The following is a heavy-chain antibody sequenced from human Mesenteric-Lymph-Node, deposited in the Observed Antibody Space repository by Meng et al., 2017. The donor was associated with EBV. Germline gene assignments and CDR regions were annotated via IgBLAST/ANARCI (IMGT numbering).Heavy chain of an antibody. CDR2: IIPIFGTA. CDR1: GGPFSSYA. CDR3: AREKSYSGYDYLDY. Sequence: QVQLVHSGSEVKQPGSSVKVSCKASGGPFSSYAISWVRQAPGQGLEWMGGIIPIFGTANYAQKFQGRVTITADKSTSTAYMELSSLRSEDTAVYYCAREKSYSGYDYLDYWGQGTLVTVSS. J-gene: IGHJ4*02. V-gene: IGHV1-69*06. D-gene: IGHD5-12*01.